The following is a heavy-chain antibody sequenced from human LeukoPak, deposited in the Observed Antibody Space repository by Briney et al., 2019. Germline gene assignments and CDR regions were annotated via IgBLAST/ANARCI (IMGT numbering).Heavy chain of an antibody. Sequence: GGSLRLSCAASGFTFSSYGMHWVRQAPGKGLEWVAVISYDGSNKYYADSVKGRFTISRDNSKNTLYLQMNSLRAEDTAVYYCAQEDYYDSSGPNLDYWGQGTLVTVSS. V-gene: IGHV3-30*18. D-gene: IGHD3-22*01. J-gene: IGHJ4*02. CDR1: GFTFSSYG. CDR2: ISYDGSNK. CDR3: AQEDYYDSSGPNLDY.